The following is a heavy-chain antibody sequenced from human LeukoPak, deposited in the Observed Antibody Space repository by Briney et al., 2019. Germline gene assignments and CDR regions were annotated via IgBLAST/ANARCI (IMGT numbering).Heavy chain of an antibody. CDR1: GGSISSGDYY. D-gene: IGHD2-2*02. CDR3: ARVAGGVVPAAIEGDY. CDR2: IYYSGST. V-gene: IGHV4-30-4*08. J-gene: IGHJ4*02. Sequence: SETLSLTCTVSGGSISSGDYYWSWIRQPPGKGLEWIGYIYYSGSTYYNPSLKCRVTISVDTSKNQFSLKLSSVTAADTAVYYCARVAGGVVPAAIEGDYWGQGTLVTVSS.